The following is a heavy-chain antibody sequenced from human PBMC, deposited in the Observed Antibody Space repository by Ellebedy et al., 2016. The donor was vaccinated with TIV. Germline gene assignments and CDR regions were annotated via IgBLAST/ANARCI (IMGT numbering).Heavy chain of an antibody. D-gene: IGHD3-16*01. Sequence: PGGSLRLSCAASGFTFSSFAMGWVSQTPGKGLEGVSGLYGSGRGIFYSDSVKGRFTISRDNSKNTLYLQMNSLRAEDTGIYYCVKDQIAGDGLWVFDLWGQGTMVTVSS. CDR2: LYGSGRGI. CDR3: VKDQIAGDGLWVFDL. V-gene: IGHV3-23*01. CDR1: GFTFSSFA. J-gene: IGHJ3*01.